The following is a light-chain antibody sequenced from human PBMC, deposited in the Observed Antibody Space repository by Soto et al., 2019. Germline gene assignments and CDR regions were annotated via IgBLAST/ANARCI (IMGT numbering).Light chain of an antibody. CDR2: DVS. Sequence: QSALTQPASVSGSPGQSITISCTGTSSDVGGYNYVSWYQQHPGKAPKLMIYDVSNRPSGVSNRFSGSESGNTASLTISGLQAEDEADYYCSSYTSSSTSGFGGGTKLTVL. J-gene: IGLJ2*01. CDR3: SSYTSSSTSG. CDR1: SSDVGGYNY. V-gene: IGLV2-14*01.